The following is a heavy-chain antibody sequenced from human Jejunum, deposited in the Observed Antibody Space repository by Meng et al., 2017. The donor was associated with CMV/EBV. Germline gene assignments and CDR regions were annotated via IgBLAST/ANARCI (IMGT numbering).Heavy chain of an antibody. CDR2: IKQDGREK. CDR3: SRQGILIPSATNWFDP. Sequence: STFWMSWVRQAPGKGLEWLANIKQDGREKYYVDSVRGRFIISRDNAHNSLYLEMNSLRADDSGLYYCSRQGILIPSATNWFDPWGQGTLVTVSS. V-gene: IGHV3-7*01. J-gene: IGHJ5*02. CDR1: STFW. D-gene: IGHD2-2*01.